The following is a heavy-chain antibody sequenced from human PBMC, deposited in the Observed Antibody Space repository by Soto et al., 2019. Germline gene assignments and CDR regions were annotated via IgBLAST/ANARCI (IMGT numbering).Heavy chain of an antibody. CDR2: ISISSSDR. CDR1: GFTLRTYT. CDR3: ARETGIAAAGTYYGMDV. Sequence: GGSLRLSCAASGFTLRTYTMNWVRQAPGKGLEWVSSISISSSDRYYADSVKGRFTISRDNSKNTLYLQMNSLRAEDTAVYYCARETGIAAAGTYYGMDVWGQGTTVTVSS. V-gene: IGHV3-21*01. D-gene: IGHD6-13*01. J-gene: IGHJ6*02.